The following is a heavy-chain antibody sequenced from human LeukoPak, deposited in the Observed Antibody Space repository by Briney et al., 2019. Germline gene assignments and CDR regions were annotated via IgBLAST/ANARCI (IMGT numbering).Heavy chain of an antibody. J-gene: IGHJ3*02. Sequence: SETLSLTCTVSGGSISSFYWSWFYRSWIRQPPGKGLEWIGYIYFSGSTNYNPSLKSRVTISVDTSKNQFSLKLSSVTAADTAVYYCARWRGRSNSLLWTTGRIYCAFDIWGQGTMVTVSS. CDR3: ARWRGRSNSLLWTTGRIYCAFDI. CDR1: GGSISSFY. CDR2: IYFSGST. D-gene: IGHD3-10*01. V-gene: IGHV4-59*12.